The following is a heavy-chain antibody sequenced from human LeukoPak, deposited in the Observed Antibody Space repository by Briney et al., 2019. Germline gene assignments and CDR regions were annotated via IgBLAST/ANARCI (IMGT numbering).Heavy chain of an antibody. D-gene: IGHD6-25*01. CDR2: IGGDGRRK. CDR3: ARDAGWRLLDY. Sequence: GGSLRLSCAASGFTFSNYWMGWVRQAPGKGLEWLANIGGDGRRKFYEDSVEGRFTISRDNAESSLYLQMNNLRVEDTAVYYCARDAGWRLLDYWGRGTQVTVSS. J-gene: IGHJ4*02. CDR1: GFTFSNYW. V-gene: IGHV3-7*01.